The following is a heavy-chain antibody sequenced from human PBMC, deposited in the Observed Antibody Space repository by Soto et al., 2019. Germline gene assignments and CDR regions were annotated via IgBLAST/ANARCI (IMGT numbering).Heavy chain of an antibody. Sequence: TLSLTCTVSGGSISSYYWSWIRQPPGKGLEWIGYIYYSGSTNYNPSLKSRVTISVDTSKNQFSLKLSSVTAADTAVYYCASGYDIVATIYNYWGQGTLVTVSS. CDR1: GGSISSYY. CDR2: IYYSGST. D-gene: IGHD5-12*01. CDR3: ASGYDIVATIYNY. V-gene: IGHV4-59*08. J-gene: IGHJ4*02.